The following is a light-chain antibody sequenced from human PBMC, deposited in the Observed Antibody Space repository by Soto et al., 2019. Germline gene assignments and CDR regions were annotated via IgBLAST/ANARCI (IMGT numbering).Light chain of an antibody. Sequence: ALTQPPSASGTPGQGVTISCSGSTSNIGSYYVYWYQQLPGTAPKLLIYGNNQRPSGVPDRFSGSKSGTSASLAISGLRSEDEADYSCAAWDKRLSAYVFGAGTKVTVL. CDR1: TSNIGSYY. J-gene: IGLJ1*01. CDR3: AAWDKRLSAYV. CDR2: GNN. V-gene: IGLV1-47*01.